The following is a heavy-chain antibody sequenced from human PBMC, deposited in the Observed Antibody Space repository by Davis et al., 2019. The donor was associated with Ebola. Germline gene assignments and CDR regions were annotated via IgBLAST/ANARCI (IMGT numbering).Heavy chain of an antibody. D-gene: IGHD2-21*01. CDR1: GFTFSSYW. V-gene: IGHV3-7*01. J-gene: IGHJ6*02. CDR3: ARESYCGGDCYLVYYYYGMDV. Sequence: PGGSLRLSCVASGFTFSSYWMSWVRQAPGKGLEWVANIKQDGSEKYYVDSVKGRFTISRDNAKNSLYLQMNSLRAEDTAVYYCARESYCGGDCYLVYYYYGMDVWGQGTTVTVSS. CDR2: IKQDGSEK.